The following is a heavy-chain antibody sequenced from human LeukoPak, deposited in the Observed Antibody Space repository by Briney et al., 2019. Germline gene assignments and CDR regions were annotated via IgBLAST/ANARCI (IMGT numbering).Heavy chain of an antibody. Sequence: KPSETLSLTCTVSGGPINSGDYYWVWIRQPPGKGLEWIGSIYYSGSSSYNPSLKSRVTMTVDTSKSQFSLKLSSVTAADTAVYYCSRGRYYDFWSGYSFNWFDPWGQGTLVTVSS. D-gene: IGHD3-3*01. CDR2: IYYSGSS. CDR3: SRGRYYDFWSGYSFNWFDP. V-gene: IGHV4-39*07. J-gene: IGHJ5*02. CDR1: GGPINSGDYY.